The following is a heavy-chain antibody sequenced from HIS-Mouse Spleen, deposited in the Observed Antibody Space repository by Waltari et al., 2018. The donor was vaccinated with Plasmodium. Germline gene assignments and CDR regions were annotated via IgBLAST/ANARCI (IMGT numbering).Heavy chain of an antibody. D-gene: IGHD6-13*01. CDR1: GVPISRYG. Sequence: QVQLVESGGGVVQPGRSLRLSCAASGVPISRYGMPRVRQATGKGLEWVAVISYDGSNKYYADSVKGRFTISRDNSKNTLYLQMNSLRAEDTAVYYCAKDRRSSSWYVDYWGQGTLVTVSS. CDR2: ISYDGSNK. J-gene: IGHJ4*02. CDR3: AKDRRSSSWYVDY. V-gene: IGHV3-30*18.